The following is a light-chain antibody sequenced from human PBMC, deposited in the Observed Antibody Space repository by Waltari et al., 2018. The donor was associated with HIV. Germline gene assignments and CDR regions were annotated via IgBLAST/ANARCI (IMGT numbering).Light chain of an antibody. V-gene: IGKV3-15*01. CDR3: QQYNDWLPLT. Sequence: EIVMTQSPATLSVSPGERATLSCRASQSVKINLAGYQQKPGQAPRLLIYGAYTRATGIPSRFSGRGSGTEFTLTISSLQSEDFAMYYCQQYNDWLPLTFGGGTKVEIK. CDR1: QSVKIN. J-gene: IGKJ4*01. CDR2: GAY.